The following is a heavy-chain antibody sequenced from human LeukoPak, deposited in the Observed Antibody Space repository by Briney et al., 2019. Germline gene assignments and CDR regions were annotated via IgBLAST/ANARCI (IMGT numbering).Heavy chain of an antibody. D-gene: IGHD3-16*01. CDR3: AKDPIETDYDYVWGPQKGY. CDR1: GFTFSSYW. Sequence: PGGSLRLSCAASGFTFSSYWMSWVRQAPGKGLEWVANIKQDGSEKYYADSVKGRFTISRDNSKNTLYLQMNSLRAEDTAVYYCAKDPIETDYDYVWGPQKGYWGQGTLVTVSS. J-gene: IGHJ4*02. CDR2: IKQDGSEK. V-gene: IGHV3-7*03.